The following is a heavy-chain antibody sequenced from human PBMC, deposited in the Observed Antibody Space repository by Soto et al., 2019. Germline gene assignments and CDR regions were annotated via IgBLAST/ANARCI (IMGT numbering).Heavy chain of an antibody. D-gene: IGHD2-2*01. CDR2: IWYDGSNK. J-gene: IGHJ6*02. Sequence: GGSLRLSCAASGFTFSSYGMHWVRQAPGKGLEWVAVIWYDGSNKYYADSVKGRFTISRDNSKNTLYLQMNSLRAEDTAVHYCARDKVPPYADGMDVWGQGTTVTVSS. V-gene: IGHV3-33*01. CDR3: ARDKVPPYADGMDV. CDR1: GFTFSSYG.